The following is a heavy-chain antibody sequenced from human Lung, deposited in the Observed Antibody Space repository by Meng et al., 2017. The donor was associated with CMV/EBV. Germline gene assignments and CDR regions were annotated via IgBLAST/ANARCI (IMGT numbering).Heavy chain of an antibody. CDR1: GGSLGDYF. D-gene: IGHD3-16*01. Sequence: SDTLSLTCTVYGGSLGDYFWTWIRQPPGKGLEWIGEIDHSGSTKYNPSLKSRATISDDASKNQLSLKLRSLTAADTAVYYCARMIMNNYDYHFAMDVWGQGTSVTGSS. CDR3: ARMIMNNYDYHFAMDV. CDR2: IDHSGST. J-gene: IGHJ6*02. V-gene: IGHV4-34*01.